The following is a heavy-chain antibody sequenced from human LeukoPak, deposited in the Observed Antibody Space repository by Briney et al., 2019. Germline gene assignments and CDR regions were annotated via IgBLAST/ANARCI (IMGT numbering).Heavy chain of an antibody. CDR2: ISPYNGKT. Sequence: ASVKVSCKASGYTFISYGISWVRQAPGLGLEWMGWISPYNGKTNYVQKFQGRVTMTRDTSTSTVYMELSSLRSEDTAVYYCARDPKPVLRFLEWSLDPWGQGTLVTVSS. J-gene: IGHJ5*02. V-gene: IGHV1-18*01. D-gene: IGHD3-3*01. CDR3: ARDPKPVLRFLEWSLDP. CDR1: GYTFISYG.